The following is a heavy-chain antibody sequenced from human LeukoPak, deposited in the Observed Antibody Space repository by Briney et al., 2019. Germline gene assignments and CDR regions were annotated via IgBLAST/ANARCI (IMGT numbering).Heavy chain of an antibody. CDR2: IWYDGSNK. J-gene: IGHJ4*02. V-gene: IGHV3-33*08. CDR3: ARTEDPHGWELYYFDY. CDR1: GFTFSSYG. Sequence: PGGSLRLSCAASGFTFSSYGMHWVRQAPGKGLEWVAVIWYDGSNKYYADSVKGRFTISRDNSKNTLYLQMNSLRAEDTAVYYCARTEDPHGWELYYFDYWGQGTLVTVSS. D-gene: IGHD1-26*01.